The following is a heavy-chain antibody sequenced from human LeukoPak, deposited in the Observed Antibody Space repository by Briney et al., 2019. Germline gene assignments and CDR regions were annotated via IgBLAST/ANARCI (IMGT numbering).Heavy chain of an antibody. CDR2: INHSGST. J-gene: IGHJ6*03. D-gene: IGHD2-2*01. CDR1: GGSFSGYY. Sequence: PSETLSLTCAVYGGSFSGYYWSWIRQPPGKGLEWIGEINHSGSTNYNPSLKSRVTISVDTSKTQFSLKLSSVTAADTAVYYCARALWYCSSTSCYGYYYYYYMDVWGKGTMVTVSS. CDR3: ARALWYCSSTSCYGYYYYYYMDV. V-gene: IGHV4-34*01.